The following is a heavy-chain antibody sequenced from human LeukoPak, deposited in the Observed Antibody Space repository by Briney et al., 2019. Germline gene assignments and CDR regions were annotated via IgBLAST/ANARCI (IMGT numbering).Heavy chain of an antibody. Sequence: SETLSLTCAVYAGSFSGYYWSWIRQPPGKGLEWIGEINHSGSTNYNPSLKSRVTISVDTSKNQFSLKLSSVTAADTAVYYCASRPYYYGSGSYWGQGTLVTVSS. CDR2: INHSGST. J-gene: IGHJ4*02. CDR1: AGSFSGYY. V-gene: IGHV4-34*01. CDR3: ASRPYYYGSGSY. D-gene: IGHD3-10*01.